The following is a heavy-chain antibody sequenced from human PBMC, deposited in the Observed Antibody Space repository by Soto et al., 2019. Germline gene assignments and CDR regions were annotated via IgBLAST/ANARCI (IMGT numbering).Heavy chain of an antibody. D-gene: IGHD5-12*01. CDR1: GFTISDHF. J-gene: IGHJ4*02. CDR2: TKNIGNNYAT. CDR3: ARGGNEYRY. V-gene: IGHV3-72*01. Sequence: EVPVVESGGGLVQPGGSLRLSCAASGFTISDHFIDCVRQAPGKGLEWVGRTKNIGNNYATEYAASVKGRFTISRDDSRNSVYLYMNRLKSEDTAVYFCARGGNEYRYWGQGTLVTVSS.